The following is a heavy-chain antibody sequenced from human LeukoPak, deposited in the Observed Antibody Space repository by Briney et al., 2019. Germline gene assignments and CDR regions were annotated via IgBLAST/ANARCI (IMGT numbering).Heavy chain of an antibody. J-gene: IGHJ5*02. V-gene: IGHV1-46*01. CDR1: GYTFTSYY. D-gene: IGHD6-13*01. CDR3: ARSPGKDSSSHVWVNWFDP. CDR2: INPSGGST. Sequence: ASVKVSCKASGYTFTSYYMHWVRQAPGQGLEWMGIINPSGGSTSYAQKFQGRVTMTRDMSTSTVYMELSSLRSEDTAVYYCARSPGKDSSSHVWVNWFDPWGQGTRVTVSS.